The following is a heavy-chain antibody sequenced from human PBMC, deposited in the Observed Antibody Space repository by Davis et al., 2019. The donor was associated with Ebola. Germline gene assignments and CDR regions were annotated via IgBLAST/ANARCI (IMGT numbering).Heavy chain of an antibody. CDR2: ISYDGSNK. Sequence: GESLKISCAASGFTFSSYAMHWVRQAPGKGLEWVAVISYDGSNKYYADSVKGRFTISRDNSKNTLYLQMNSLRAEDTAVYYCARQTTIFGVVIILGNGMDVWGQGTTVTVSS. V-gene: IGHV3-30-3*01. D-gene: IGHD3-3*01. J-gene: IGHJ6*02. CDR3: ARQTTIFGVVIILGNGMDV. CDR1: GFTFSSYA.